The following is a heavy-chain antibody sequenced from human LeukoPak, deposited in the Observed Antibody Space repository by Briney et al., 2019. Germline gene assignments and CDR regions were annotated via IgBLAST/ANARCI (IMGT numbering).Heavy chain of an antibody. J-gene: IGHJ6*03. D-gene: IGHD3-9*01. Sequence: GASVKVSCKASGYTFTSYGISWVRQAPGQGLEWMGWISAYNGNTNYAQKLQGRVTMTTDTSTSTAYMELRSLRSEDTAVYYCARGLLLRYGGGYYMDVWGKGTTVTVSS. CDR1: GYTFTSYG. CDR2: ISAYNGNT. CDR3: ARGLLLRYGGGYYMDV. V-gene: IGHV1-18*01.